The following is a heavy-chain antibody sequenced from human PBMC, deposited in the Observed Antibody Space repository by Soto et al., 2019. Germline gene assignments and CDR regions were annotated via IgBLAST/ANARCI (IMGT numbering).Heavy chain of an antibody. V-gene: IGHV5-10-1*01. CDR1: GYSFAGYW. CDR2: IDPSDSQT. Sequence: GESLKISCKGSGYSFAGYWITWVRQKPGKGLEWMGRIDPSDSQTYYSPSFRGHVTISATKSITTVFLQWSSLRASDTAMYYCARQIYDSDTGPNFQYYFDSWGQGTPVAVSS. J-gene: IGHJ4*02. D-gene: IGHD3-22*01. CDR3: ARQIYDSDTGPNFQYYFDS.